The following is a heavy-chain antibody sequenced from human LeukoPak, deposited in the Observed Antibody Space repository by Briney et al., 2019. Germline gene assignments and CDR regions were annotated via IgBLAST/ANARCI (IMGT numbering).Heavy chain of an antibody. D-gene: IGHD7-27*01. CDR1: GFTFSNAW. J-gene: IGHJ4*02. V-gene: IGHV3-15*01. CDR3: TTGNWGSFSY. Sequence: PGGSLRLSCAASGFTFSNAWMNWVRQAPGEGLEWVGRIKSKTDGRTTDYAAPVKGRFTISRDDSRHTLYLQVNSLKTEDTAVYYCTTGNWGSFSYWGQGTLVTVSS. CDR2: IKSKTDGRTT.